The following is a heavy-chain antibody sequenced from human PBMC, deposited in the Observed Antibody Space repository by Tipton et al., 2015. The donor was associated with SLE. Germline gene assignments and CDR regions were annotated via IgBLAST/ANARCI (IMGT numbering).Heavy chain of an antibody. CDR2: IYSGAST. Sequence: SLRLSCAASGFTVTGKYMTWVRQAPGKGLEWVSVIYSGASTYYADSVKGRFTISRDNSKNTLYLQMNSLRVEDTAVYYCAGGLFGDGAFDIWAQGTVVTVSS. D-gene: IGHD2-21*01. J-gene: IGHJ3*02. V-gene: IGHV3-53*01. CDR1: GFTVTGKY. CDR3: AGGLFGDGAFDI.